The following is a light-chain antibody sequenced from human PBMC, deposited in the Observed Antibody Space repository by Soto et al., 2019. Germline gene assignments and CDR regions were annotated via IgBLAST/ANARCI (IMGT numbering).Light chain of an antibody. V-gene: IGKV3-20*01. J-gene: IGKJ3*01. CDR1: QSVSSSY. Sequence: EMALTQSPGTLSLSPGERATLSCRASQSVSSSYLAWYQQKPGQAPRLLIYGASSRATGIPDRFSGSGSGTDFTLTISRLEPEDFAVYYCQQYGSSIFTFGPGTKVDIK. CDR3: QQYGSSIFT. CDR2: GAS.